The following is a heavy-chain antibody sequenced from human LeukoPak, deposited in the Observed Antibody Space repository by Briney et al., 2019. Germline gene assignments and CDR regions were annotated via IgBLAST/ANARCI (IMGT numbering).Heavy chain of an antibody. CDR3: AKYATGGDY. CDR1: GFTFSDYF. V-gene: IGHV3-11*03. CDR2: ISSSSGYT. J-gene: IGHJ4*02. Sequence: GGSLRLSCAASGFTFSDYFMIWIRQAPGKGLEWVSYISSSSGYTNYADSVKGRFTISRENSKNTLNLHMNSLRAEDTAVYYCAKYATGGDYWGQGTLVTVSS. D-gene: IGHD2-8*01.